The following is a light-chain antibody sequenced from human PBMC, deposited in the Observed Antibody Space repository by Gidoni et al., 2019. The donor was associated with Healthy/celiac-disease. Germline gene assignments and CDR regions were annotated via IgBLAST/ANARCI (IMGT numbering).Light chain of an antibody. CDR2: DAS. CDR3: QHLT. V-gene: IGKV1-5*01. CDR1: QSISSW. Sequence: DIQMTQSPSTLSASVGDRVTITCRASQSISSWLAWYQQKPGKAPKLLIYDASSLERGVPSRFSGSGSGTEFTLTISSLQPDDFATYYCQHLTFGPGTKVDIK. J-gene: IGKJ3*01.